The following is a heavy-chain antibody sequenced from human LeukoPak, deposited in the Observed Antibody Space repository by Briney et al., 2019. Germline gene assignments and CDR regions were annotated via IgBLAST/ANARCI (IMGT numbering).Heavy chain of an antibody. Sequence: ASVKVSCKAFGGTFSNYAISWVRQAPGQGLEWMGRIIPIFGRANYAQKFQGRVTITTDESTTTAYMELGSLRSEDTAVYYCAREGGYDSSGYYYPFSHWGQGTLVTVSS. CDR3: AREGGYDSSGYYYPFSH. CDR1: GGTFSNYA. V-gene: IGHV1-69*05. CDR2: IIPIFGRA. D-gene: IGHD3-22*01. J-gene: IGHJ4*02.